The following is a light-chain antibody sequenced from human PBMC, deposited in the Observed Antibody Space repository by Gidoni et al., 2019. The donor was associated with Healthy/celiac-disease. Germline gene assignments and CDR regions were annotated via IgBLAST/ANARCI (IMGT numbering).Light chain of an antibody. CDR3: QQYDNLPRT. CDR2: DAS. V-gene: IGKV1-33*01. J-gene: IGKJ1*01. CDR1: QDISNY. Sequence: DIQMPQSPSSLSASVGDRVTITCQASQDISNYLNWYQQKPGKAPKLLIYDASNLETGVPSRFSGSGSGTDFTFTISSLQPEDIATYYCQQYDNLPRTFGQGTKVEIK.